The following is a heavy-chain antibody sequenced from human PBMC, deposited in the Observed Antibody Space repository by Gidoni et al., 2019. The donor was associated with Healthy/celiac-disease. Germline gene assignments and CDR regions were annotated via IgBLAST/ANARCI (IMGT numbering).Heavy chain of an antibody. J-gene: IGHJ4*02. D-gene: IGHD3-3*01. CDR1: GGSISSYY. CDR3: ARSQSYDFWSGPQAY. CDR2: IFYSGSA. V-gene: IGHV4-59*08. Sequence: QVQLQESGPGLVKPSETLSLTCTVSGGSISSYYWSWIRQPPGKGLEWIGYIFYSGSANYNPSLEGRVTISVATSRNQFSLKLSSVTAADTAVYYCARSQSYDFWSGPQAYWGQGTLVTVSS.